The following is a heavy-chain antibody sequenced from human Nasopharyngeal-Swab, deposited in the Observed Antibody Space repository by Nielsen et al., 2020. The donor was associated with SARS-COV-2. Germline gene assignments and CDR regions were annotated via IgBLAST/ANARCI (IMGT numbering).Heavy chain of an antibody. Sequence: ESLKISCSVSGGSISSYYWSWIRQRPGKGLEWLGYVFYSGTTNYNPSLKSRVSISVDTSRNHFSLKLRSMTAADTAVYFCARSGYSYGLPVGYFGHWGQGILVTVSS. D-gene: IGHD5-18*01. CDR1: GGSISSYY. CDR3: ARSGYSYGLPVGYFGH. CDR2: VFYSGTT. V-gene: IGHV4-59*01. J-gene: IGHJ4*02.